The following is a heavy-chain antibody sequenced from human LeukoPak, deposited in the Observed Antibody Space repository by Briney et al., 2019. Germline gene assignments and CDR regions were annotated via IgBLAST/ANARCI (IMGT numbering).Heavy chain of an antibody. CDR2: IKQDGSEK. J-gene: IGHJ6*03. V-gene: IGHV3-7*01. CDR3: ARIGGLWSPNMDV. CDR1: GFTFSSYW. D-gene: IGHD3-3*01. Sequence: GGSLRLSCAASGFTFSSYWMSWVRQAPGKGLEWVANIKQDGSEKYYVDSVKGRFTISRDNAKNSLYLQMNSLRAEDTAVYYCARIGGLWSPNMDVWGKGTTVTVSS.